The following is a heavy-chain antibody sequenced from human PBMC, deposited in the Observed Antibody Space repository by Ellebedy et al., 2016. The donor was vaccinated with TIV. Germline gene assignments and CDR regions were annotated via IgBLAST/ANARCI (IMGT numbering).Heavy chain of an antibody. Sequence: GESLKISCAASGLTFADYPLNWVRQAPGKGLEWVSGIRAGGVSTYYADSVKGRFTVSRDNSMRLLSLQMNSLRVDDTAVYYCVTGYVASGSIYLEYFQFWGEGTLVAVSS. J-gene: IGHJ1*01. V-gene: IGHV3-23*01. CDR3: VTGYVASGSIYLEYFQF. CDR1: GLTFADYP. CDR2: IRAGGVST. D-gene: IGHD3-10*01.